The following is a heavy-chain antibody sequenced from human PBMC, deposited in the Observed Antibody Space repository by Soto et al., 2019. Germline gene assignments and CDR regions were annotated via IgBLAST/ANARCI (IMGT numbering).Heavy chain of an antibody. J-gene: IGHJ4*02. V-gene: IGHV3-33*01. CDR2: IWYDGSNK. CDR1: GFTFSSYG. D-gene: IGHD3-3*01. CDR3: AREFGRDDFWSGYYLDY. Sequence: GGSLRLSCAASGFTFSSYGMHWVRQAPGKGLEWVAVIWYDGSNKYYADSVKGRFTISRDNSKNTLYLQMNSLRAEDTAGYYCAREFGRDDFWSGYYLDYWGQGTLVTVSS.